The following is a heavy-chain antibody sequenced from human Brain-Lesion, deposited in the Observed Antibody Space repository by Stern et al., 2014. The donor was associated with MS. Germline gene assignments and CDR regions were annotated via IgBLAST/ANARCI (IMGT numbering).Heavy chain of an antibody. CDR1: GYTFTGYY. V-gene: IGHV1-2*02. D-gene: IGHD3-3*01. CDR2: INPNTGGT. CDR3: ARDQRGITIFGVVTDYYYLGMDV. Sequence: VHLVESGAEVKKPGASVKVSCKTSGYTFTGYYIHWVRQAPGQGLEWMAWINPNTGGTKYAQKFQGRVTMSRDTSISTAYVELSSLTSDDTAVYYCARDQRGITIFGVVTDYYYLGMDVWGQGTTVTVSS. J-gene: IGHJ6*02.